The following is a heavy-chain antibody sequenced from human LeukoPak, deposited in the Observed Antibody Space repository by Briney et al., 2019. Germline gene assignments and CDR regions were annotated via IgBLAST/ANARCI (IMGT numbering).Heavy chain of an antibody. CDR3: ARRNQLLDDSLDI. CDR1: GYNFDRYG. J-gene: IGHJ3*02. V-gene: IGHV1-18*04. Sequence: GASVKVSCKGSGYNFDRYGVNWVRQAPGQGLEWVGWISAYNGDTNQAQKLQGRVMMTTDASTSTAYMELRSLRSDDTAVYYCARRNQLLDDSLDIWGQGTMVTVSS. CDR2: ISAYNGDT. D-gene: IGHD2-2*01.